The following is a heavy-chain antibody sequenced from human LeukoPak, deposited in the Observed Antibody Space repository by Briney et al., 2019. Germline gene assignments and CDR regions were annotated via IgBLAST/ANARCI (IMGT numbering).Heavy chain of an antibody. J-gene: IGHJ4*02. CDR2: IYSGGST. V-gene: IGHV3-66*01. CDR3: ARDLYLRSLGG. CDR1: GFTVSSNY. D-gene: IGHD5/OR15-5a*01. Sequence: PGGSLRLSCAASGFTVSSNYMSWVRQAPGKGLEWVSVIYSGGSTYYADSVKGRFTISRDNSKNTLYLQMNSLRAEDTAVYYCARDLYLRSLGGWGQGTLVTVSS.